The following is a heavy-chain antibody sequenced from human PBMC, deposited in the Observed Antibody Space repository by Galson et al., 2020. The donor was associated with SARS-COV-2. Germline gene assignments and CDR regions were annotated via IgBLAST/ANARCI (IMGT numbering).Heavy chain of an antibody. Sequence: SETLSLTCTVSGGSISSSSNYWGRIRQPPGKGLEWIGSIYYSGSTYYNPSLKSRVTRSVDTSKNQFSLRLSPVTAAGTAVYYCAREGHYDFWSGYPGDYYGMDVWGQGTTVTVSS. CDR3: AREGHYDFWSGYPGDYYGMDV. D-gene: IGHD3-3*01. V-gene: IGHV4-39*07. CDR2: IYYSGST. CDR1: GGSISSSSNY. J-gene: IGHJ6*02.